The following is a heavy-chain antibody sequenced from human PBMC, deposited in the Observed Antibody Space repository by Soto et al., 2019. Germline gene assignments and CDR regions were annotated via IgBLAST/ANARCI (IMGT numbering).Heavy chain of an antibody. CDR3: ARYEYWNSLYGVDV. J-gene: IGHJ6*02. D-gene: IGHD3-3*01. V-gene: IGHV4-34*02. CDR2: VDHRGST. CDR1: GESFSGYY. Sequence: QVHLQQRGAGLLKPSETLSLHCVVSGESFSGYYWSWIRQTPGMGLEWIGEVDHRGSTTYNPSLKNRASISIDSSKNLFSLELTSVTAADTALYCCARYEYWNSLYGVDVWGQGTRVTVSS.